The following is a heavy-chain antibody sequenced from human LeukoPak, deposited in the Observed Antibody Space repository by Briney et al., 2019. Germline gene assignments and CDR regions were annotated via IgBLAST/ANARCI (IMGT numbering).Heavy chain of an antibody. Sequence: GASVKVSCKASGYTFTGYYMHWVRQAPGQGLEWMGWINPNSGGTNYAQKFQGRVTMTRDTSISTAYMELSRLRSDDTAVYYCARDLGITMVRGVITLYGMDVWGQGTTVTVSS. V-gene: IGHV1-2*02. CDR3: ARDLGITMVRGVITLYGMDV. CDR2: INPNSGGT. D-gene: IGHD3-10*01. J-gene: IGHJ6*02. CDR1: GYTFTGYY.